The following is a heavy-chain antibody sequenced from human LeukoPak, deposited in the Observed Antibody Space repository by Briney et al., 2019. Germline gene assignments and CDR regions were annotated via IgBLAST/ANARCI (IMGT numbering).Heavy chain of an antibody. CDR2: INHSGST. V-gene: IGHV4-38-2*02. J-gene: IGHJ4*02. Sequence: SETLSLTCTVSGYSISSPYSWGWIRQPPGKGLEWIGEINHSGSTNYNPSLKSRVTISVDTSKNQFSLKLSSVTAADTAVYYCARVNKMANDYWGQGTLVTVSS. D-gene: IGHD5-24*01. CDR3: ARVNKMANDY. CDR1: GYSISSPYS.